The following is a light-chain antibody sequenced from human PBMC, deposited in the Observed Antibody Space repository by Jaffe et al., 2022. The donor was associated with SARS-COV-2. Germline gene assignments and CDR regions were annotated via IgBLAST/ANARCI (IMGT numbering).Light chain of an antibody. CDR1: SGHTRYV. CDR3: QTWGSGIVV. J-gene: IGLJ2*01. CDR2: LNNDGSH. Sequence: QLVLTQSPSASASLGASVKITCTLSSGHTRYVIAWHQQQPDKGPRYLMKLNNDGSHIKGDGIPDRFSGSSSGAERYLIISSLQSEDEADYYCQTWGSGIVVFGGGTKLTVL. V-gene: IGLV4-69*01.